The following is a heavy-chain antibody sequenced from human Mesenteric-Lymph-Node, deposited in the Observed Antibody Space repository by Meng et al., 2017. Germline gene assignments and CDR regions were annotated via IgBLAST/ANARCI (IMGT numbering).Heavy chain of an antibody. D-gene: IGHD6-13*01. CDR3: ARAAGTFGPDY. CDR2: ISSSGSTI. J-gene: IGHJ4*02. Sequence: GESLKISCAASGFTFSDYYMSWIRQAPGKGLEWVSYISSSGSTIYYADSVKGRFTISRDNAKNSLYLQMNSLRAEDTAVYYCARAAGTFGPDYWGQGTLVTVSS. CDR1: GFTFSDYY. V-gene: IGHV3-11*01.